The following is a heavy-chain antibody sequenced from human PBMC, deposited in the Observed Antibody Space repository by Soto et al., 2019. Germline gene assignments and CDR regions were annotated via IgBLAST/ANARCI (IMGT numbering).Heavy chain of an antibody. CDR2: IYYSGST. J-gene: IGHJ6*02. CDR3: ARDREYYGSGSRYYYYGKDV. CDR1: GGSISSYY. D-gene: IGHD3-10*01. Sequence: SETLSLTCTVSGGSISSYYWSWIRQPPGKGLEWIGYIYYSGSTNYNPSLKSRVTISVDTSKNQFSLKLSSVTAADTAVYYCARDREYYGSGSRYYYYGKDVWGQGTTVTVSS. V-gene: IGHV4-59*01.